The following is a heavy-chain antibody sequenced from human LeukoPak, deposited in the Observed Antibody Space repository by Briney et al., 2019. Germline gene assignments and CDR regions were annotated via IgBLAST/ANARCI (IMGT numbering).Heavy chain of an antibody. CDR1: GGSFSGYY. CDR2: INHSGST. Sequence: PSETLSLTCAVYGGSFSGYYWNWIRQPPGKGLEWIGEINHSGSTNYNPSLKSRVTISVDTSKNQFSLKLSSVTAADTAVYYCASDYGGNQNWFDPWGQGTLVTVSS. CDR3: ASDYGGNQNWFDP. D-gene: IGHD4-23*01. J-gene: IGHJ5*02. V-gene: IGHV4-34*01.